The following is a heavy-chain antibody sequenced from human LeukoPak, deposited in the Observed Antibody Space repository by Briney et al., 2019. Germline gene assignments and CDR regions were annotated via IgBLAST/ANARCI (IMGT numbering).Heavy chain of an antibody. CDR2: FSGSSGRT. CDR3: AKRYCSGGSCYHRYFDY. D-gene: IGHD2-15*01. J-gene: IGHJ4*02. CDR1: GFTFSTSS. V-gene: IGHV3-23*01. Sequence: RGSLRLSCAASGFTFSTSSMSWVRQAPGRGLEWVSLFSGSSGRTYYADSVKGRFTISRDTSKNTLYLHMNSLRAEDTAIYYCAKRYCSGGSCYHRYFDYWGQGNLITVSS.